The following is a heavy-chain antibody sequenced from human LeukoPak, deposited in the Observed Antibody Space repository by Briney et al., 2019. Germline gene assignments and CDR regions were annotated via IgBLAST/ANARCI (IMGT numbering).Heavy chain of an antibody. D-gene: IGHD1-26*01. J-gene: IGHJ1*01. V-gene: IGHV3-33*01. Sequence: GGSLRLSCAASGFTFSSYGMHWVRQAPGKGLEWVAVIWYDGCNKYYADSVKGRFTISRDNSKNTLYLQMNSLRAEDTAVYYCARGYNSGSTWNFQHWGQGTLVTVSS. CDR3: ARGYNSGSTWNFQH. CDR1: GFTFSSYG. CDR2: IWYDGCNK.